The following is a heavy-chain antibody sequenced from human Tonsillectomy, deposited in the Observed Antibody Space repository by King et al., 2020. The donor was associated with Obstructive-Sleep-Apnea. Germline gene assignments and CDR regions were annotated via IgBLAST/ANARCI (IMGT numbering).Heavy chain of an antibody. V-gene: IGHV1-2*02. CDR2: INPNSGGT. J-gene: IGHJ4*02. D-gene: IGHD5-12*01. CDR1: GYTFTGYY. CDR3: ARDLGIVATTYYFDY. Sequence: VQLVQSGAEVKKPGASVKVSCKASGYTFTGYYMHWVRQAPGQGLEGMGWINPNSGGTNYAQKFQGRVTMTRDTSISTAYMELSRLRSDDTAVYYCARDLGIVATTYYFDYWGQGTLVTVSS.